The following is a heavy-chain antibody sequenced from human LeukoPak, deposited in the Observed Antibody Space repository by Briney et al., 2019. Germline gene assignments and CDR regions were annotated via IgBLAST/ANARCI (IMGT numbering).Heavy chain of an antibody. CDR3: ARDSSSFPNYFDF. Sequence: PGGSLRLSCAASGFTVSSTYMSWVRQAPGQGLEWVSLLYSSGITLYAESVQGRFTISRDNSKNTLYLQMNSLRAEDTAIYYCARDSSSFPNYFDFWGQGTLVTVSS. D-gene: IGHD3-3*02. J-gene: IGHJ4*02. CDR2: LYSSGIT. V-gene: IGHV3-53*01. CDR1: GFTVSSTY.